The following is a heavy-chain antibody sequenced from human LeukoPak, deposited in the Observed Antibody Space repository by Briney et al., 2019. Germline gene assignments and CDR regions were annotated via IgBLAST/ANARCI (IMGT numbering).Heavy chain of an antibody. CDR3: ASTEDQIQLWSFGY. Sequence: PSETLSLTCTVSGGSISSSSYYWGWIRQPPGKGLEWIGSIYYSGSTYYNPSLKSRVTISVDTSKNQFSLKLSSVTAADTAVYYCASTEDQIQLWSFGYWGQGTLVTVSS. CDR1: GGSISSSSYY. D-gene: IGHD5-18*01. CDR2: IYYSGST. V-gene: IGHV4-39*01. J-gene: IGHJ4*02.